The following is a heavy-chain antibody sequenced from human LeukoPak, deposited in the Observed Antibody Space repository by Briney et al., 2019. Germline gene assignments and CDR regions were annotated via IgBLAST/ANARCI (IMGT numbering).Heavy chain of an antibody. V-gene: IGHV1-69*05. CDR3: ARGYSGSRGEFDY. D-gene: IGHD1-26*01. Sequence: SVKVSCKASGGTFSSYAISRVRQAPGQGLEWMGGIIPIFGTANYAQKFQGRVTITTDESTSTAYMELSSLRSEDTAVYYCARGYSGSRGEFDYWGQGTLVTVSS. CDR1: GGTFSSYA. J-gene: IGHJ4*02. CDR2: IIPIFGTA.